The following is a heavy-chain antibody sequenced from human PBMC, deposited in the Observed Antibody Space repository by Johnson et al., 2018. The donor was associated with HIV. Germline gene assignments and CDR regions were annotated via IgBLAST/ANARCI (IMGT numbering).Heavy chain of an antibody. V-gene: IGHV3-30*18. Sequence: QVQLVESGGGVVQPGRSLRLSCAASGFTFSSYGMHWVRQAPGKGLEWVAVISYDGSNKYYADSVKGRFTISRDNAKNSLYLQMNSLRAEDTALYYCAKGGQLDAFDFWGQGTVVTVSS. CDR3: AKGGQLDAFDF. D-gene: IGHD6-6*01. CDR1: GFTFSSYG. CDR2: ISYDGSNK. J-gene: IGHJ3*01.